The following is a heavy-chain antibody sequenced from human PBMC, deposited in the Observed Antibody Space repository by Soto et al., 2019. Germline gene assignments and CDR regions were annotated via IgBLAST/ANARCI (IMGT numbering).Heavy chain of an antibody. Sequence: EVQLVESGGGLVQPGGSLRVSCAASGFTFSSYWMSWVRQAPGKGLEWVASIKGDESEKYYVDSVKDRFTISRDNAKNALERQMNSLSAEDTAVYYCARGEQWLVRWVYWGQGTLVTVSS. D-gene: IGHD6-19*01. V-gene: IGHV3-7*04. CDR3: ARGEQWLVRWVY. J-gene: IGHJ4*02. CDR1: GFTFSSYW. CDR2: IKGDESEK.